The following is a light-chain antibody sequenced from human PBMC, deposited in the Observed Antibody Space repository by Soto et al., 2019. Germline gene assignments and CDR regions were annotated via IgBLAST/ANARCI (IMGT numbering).Light chain of an antibody. CDR2: KAS. Sequence: DLQMTQSPSTLYGSVGDRVAITCRASQTISSWLAWYQQKPGKAPKLLIYKASTLKSGVPSRFSGIGSGTEFTLNISSLQPDDGATYDGQHYNSYSEAFGQGTKVDI. V-gene: IGKV1-5*03. CDR3: QHYNSYSEA. J-gene: IGKJ1*01. CDR1: QTISSW.